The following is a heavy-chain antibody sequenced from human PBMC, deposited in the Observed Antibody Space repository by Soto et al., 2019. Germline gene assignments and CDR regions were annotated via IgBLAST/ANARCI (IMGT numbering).Heavy chain of an antibody. J-gene: IGHJ4*02. CDR2: IIPIFGTA. V-gene: IGHV1-69*01. D-gene: IGHD3-22*01. CDR1: GGTFSRHA. Sequence: QVQLVQSGAEVRKPGSSVKVSCKASGGTFSRHAISWVRQAPGQGLAWMGGIIPIFGTANHAQKFQGRVTIMADESTSTVYMELSSLRSEDTAMYYCARGWGYDSNDYYYAYWGQGTLVIVSS. CDR3: ARGWGYDSNDYYYAY.